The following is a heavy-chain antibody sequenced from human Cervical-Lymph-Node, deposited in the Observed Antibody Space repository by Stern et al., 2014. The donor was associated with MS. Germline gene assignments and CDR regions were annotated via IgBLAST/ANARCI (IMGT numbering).Heavy chain of an antibody. J-gene: IGHJ5*02. V-gene: IGHV3-7*01. CDR2: IKKDGSET. CDR1: GFTFSSHW. CDR3: ARGSDT. D-gene: IGHD2-15*01. Sequence: VQLVESGGGLVQPGGSLRLSCAASGFTFSSHWMTWVRQAPGKGLEWVASIKKDGSETYSVDSVKGRFTISRDNAKNSLYLQMNSLRAEDTAVYYCARGSDTWGQGTLVTVSS.